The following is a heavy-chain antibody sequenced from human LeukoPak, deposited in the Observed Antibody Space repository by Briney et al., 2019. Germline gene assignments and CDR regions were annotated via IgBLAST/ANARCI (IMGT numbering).Heavy chain of an antibody. Sequence: GRSLRLSCAASGFTFSSYWMSWVRQAPGKGLEWVANIKQDGSEKYYVDSVKGRFTISRDNAKNSLYLQMNSLRAEDTAVYYCARDSDSSGWYYYYYGMDVWGQGTTVTVSS. CDR2: IKQDGSEK. CDR3: ARDSDSSGWYYYYYGMDV. D-gene: IGHD6-19*01. J-gene: IGHJ6*02. CDR1: GFTFSSYW. V-gene: IGHV3-7*01.